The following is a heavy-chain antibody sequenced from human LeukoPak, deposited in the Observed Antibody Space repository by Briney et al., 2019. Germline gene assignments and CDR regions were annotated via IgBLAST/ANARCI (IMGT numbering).Heavy chain of an antibody. D-gene: IGHD1-26*01. V-gene: IGHV3-30*03. CDR2: ISYDGSNK. J-gene: IGHJ4*02. Sequence: GGSLRLSCAASGFTFSSYVMHWVRQAPGKGLEWVAFISYDGSNKYYADSVKGRFTISRDNSKNTLYLQMNNLRAEDTAFYYCARGGYSGSYYLPFGGAADYWGQGTLVTVSS. CDR1: GFTFSSYV. CDR3: ARGGYSGSYYLPFGGAADY.